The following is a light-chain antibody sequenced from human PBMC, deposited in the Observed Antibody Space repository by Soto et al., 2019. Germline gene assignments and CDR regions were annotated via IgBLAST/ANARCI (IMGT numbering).Light chain of an antibody. V-gene: IGLV2-14*01. CDR2: GVS. CDR3: SSHTNSSALQV. J-gene: IGLJ1*01. CDR1: ISDFVVYNY. Sequence: QSVLTQPASVSGSPGQSITISCTGTISDFVVYNYVSWYQQHPGKAPKLMIYGVSNRPSGVSNRFSGSKSGNTASLTISGLQAADEAVYYCSSHTNSSALQVFGTGPKLTVL.